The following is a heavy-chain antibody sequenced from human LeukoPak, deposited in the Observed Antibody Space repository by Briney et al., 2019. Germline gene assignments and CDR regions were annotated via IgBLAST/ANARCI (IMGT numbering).Heavy chain of an antibody. D-gene: IGHD2-8*02. J-gene: IGHJ4*02. CDR3: ARITGGAFFDY. V-gene: IGHV3-23*01. CDR1: GFTFSSYA. CDR2: ISGSGGNT. Sequence: GGSLRLSCAASGFTFSSYAMSWVRQAPGKGLEWVSAISGSGGNTYYADSVKGRFTISRDNSKNTLYLQMNSLRAEDTAVYYCARITGGAFFDYWGQGTLVTVSS.